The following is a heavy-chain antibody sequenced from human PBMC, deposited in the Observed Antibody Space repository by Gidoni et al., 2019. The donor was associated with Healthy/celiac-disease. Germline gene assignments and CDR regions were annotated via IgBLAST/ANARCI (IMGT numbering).Heavy chain of an antibody. CDR1: GFTFSSSG. CDR3: ARGAALGVVVVAATLDY. CDR2: IWYDGSNK. J-gene: IGHJ4*02. D-gene: IGHD2-15*01. Sequence: QVQLVESGGGVVQPGRSLRLSCAASGFTFSSSGMHWVRQAPGTGLEWVAVIWYDGSNKYYADSVKGRFTISRDNSKNTLYLQMNSLRAEDTAVYYCARGAALGVVVVAATLDYWGQGTLVTVSS. V-gene: IGHV3-33*01.